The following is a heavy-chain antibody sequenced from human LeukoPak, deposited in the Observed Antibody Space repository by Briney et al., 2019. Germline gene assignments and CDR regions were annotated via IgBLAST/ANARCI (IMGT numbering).Heavy chain of an antibody. CDR1: GFTFSSYA. Sequence: PGRSLRLSCAASGFTFSSYAMSWVRQAPGKGLEWVSAISGSGGSTYYADSVKGRFTISRDNSKNTLYLQMNSLRAEDTAVYYCARSMVRGVIITVFDYWGQGTLVTVSS. J-gene: IGHJ4*02. CDR2: ISGSGGST. V-gene: IGHV3-23*01. CDR3: ARSMVRGVIITVFDY. D-gene: IGHD3-10*01.